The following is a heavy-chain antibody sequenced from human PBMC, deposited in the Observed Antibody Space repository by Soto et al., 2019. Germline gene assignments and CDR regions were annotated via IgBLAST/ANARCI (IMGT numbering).Heavy chain of an antibody. CDR1: GFTFSNNW. D-gene: IGHD6-19*01. Sequence: EVQLVESGGGLVQPGGSLRLSCAASGFTFSNNWMHWVRQAPGKGPVWVSRINSDGSSTYYADSVKGRFTISRDNAKNTLYLHMNRLRADDTAVYYCASGGIAVRWGQGTLANVSS. CDR3: ASGGIAVR. V-gene: IGHV3-74*01. J-gene: IGHJ4*02. CDR2: INSDGSST.